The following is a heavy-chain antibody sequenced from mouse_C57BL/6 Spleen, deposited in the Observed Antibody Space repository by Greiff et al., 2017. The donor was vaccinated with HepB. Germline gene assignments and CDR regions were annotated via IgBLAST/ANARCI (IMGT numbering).Heavy chain of an antibody. CDR1: GFSLSTSGMG. CDR2: IYWDDDK. J-gene: IGHJ3*01. Sequence: QVTLKVCGPGILQSSQTLSLTCSFSGFSLSTSGMGVSWIRQPSGKGLEWLAHIYWDDDKRYNPSLKSRLTNSKDTSRNQVFLKITSVDTADTATYYCARSAVTTGFAYWGQGTLVTVSA. CDR3: ARSAVTTGFAY. V-gene: IGHV8-12*01. D-gene: IGHD2-2*01.